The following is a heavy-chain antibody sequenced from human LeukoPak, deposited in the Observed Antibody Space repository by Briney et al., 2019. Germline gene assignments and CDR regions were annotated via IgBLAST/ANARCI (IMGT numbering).Heavy chain of an antibody. V-gene: IGHV4-39*07. CDR3: ARLVGAPNWFDP. CDR2: IYYSGST. Sequence: SETLSLTCTVSGGSISSSSDYWGWIRQPPGKGLEWIGSIYYSGSTYYNPSLKSRVTISVDTSKNQFFLKLSSVTATDTAVFYCARLVGAPNWFDPWGQGTLVTVSS. D-gene: IGHD1-26*01. J-gene: IGHJ5*02. CDR1: GGSISSSSDY.